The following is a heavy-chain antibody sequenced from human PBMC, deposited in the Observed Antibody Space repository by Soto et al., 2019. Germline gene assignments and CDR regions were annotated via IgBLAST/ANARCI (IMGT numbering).Heavy chain of an antibody. V-gene: IGHV1-69*06. J-gene: IGHJ3*02. D-gene: IGHD6-19*01. Sequence: QVQLVQSGAEVKKPGSSVKVSCKASGGSFGSYAISWVRQAPVQGLEWMGGIIPIFGTATYAQKFQGRVTIIADKSTSTAYMELSSLRSEDTAVYYCARAGPVAGNHAFDIWGQGTLVTVSS. CDR2: IIPIFGTA. CDR1: GGSFGSYA. CDR3: ARAGPVAGNHAFDI.